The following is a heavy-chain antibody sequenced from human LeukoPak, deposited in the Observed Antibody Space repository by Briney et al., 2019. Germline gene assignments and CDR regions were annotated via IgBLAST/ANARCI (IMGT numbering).Heavy chain of an antibody. V-gene: IGHV3-9*01. CDR1: GFTFDDYA. CDR3: ARDKGDR. Sequence: GRSLRLSCAASGFTFDDYAMHWVRQAPGKGLEWVSGISWNSGSIGYADSVKGRFTISRDNAKNSLYLQMNSLRAEDTAVYYCARDKGDRWGQGTLVTVSS. CDR2: ISWNSGSI. J-gene: IGHJ5*02.